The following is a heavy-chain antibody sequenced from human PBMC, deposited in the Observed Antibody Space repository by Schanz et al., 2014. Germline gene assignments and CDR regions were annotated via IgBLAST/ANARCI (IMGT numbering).Heavy chain of an antibody. Sequence: EVQLGESGGGLEQPGGSLRLSCAASGFTLSNSDMHWVRQGTGKGLEWVSTIGYLGDTYYPDSVKGRFTVSRDSGQNSFYLQMNNLRAADTAVYYSAKARRKSNCSGGRCFHYSYYGMDVWGQGTTVTVSS. D-gene: IGHD2-15*01. CDR1: GFTLSNSD. CDR2: IGYLGDT. CDR3: AKARRKSNCSGGRCFHYSYYGMDV. V-gene: IGHV3-13*01. J-gene: IGHJ6*02.